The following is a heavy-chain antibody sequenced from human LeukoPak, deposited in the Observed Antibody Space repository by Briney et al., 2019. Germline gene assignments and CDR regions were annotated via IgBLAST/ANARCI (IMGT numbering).Heavy chain of an antibody. CDR1: GFTFSSYA. Sequence: GGSLRLSCAASGFTFSSYAMSWVRQAPRKWLEWVSAISGSGGSTYYADSVKGRFTISRDNSKNTLYLQMNSLRAEDTAVYYCAKDYVLWFGVEDAFDIWGQGTMVTVSS. J-gene: IGHJ3*02. D-gene: IGHD3-10*01. CDR2: ISGSGGST. V-gene: IGHV3-23*01. CDR3: AKDYVLWFGVEDAFDI.